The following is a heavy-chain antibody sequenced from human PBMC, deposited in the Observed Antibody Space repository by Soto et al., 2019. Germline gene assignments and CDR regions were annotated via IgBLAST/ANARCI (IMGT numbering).Heavy chain of an antibody. V-gene: IGHV1-18*01. CDR2: ISAYNGNT. CDR3: ARDVGGDCSSTSCYTGLDY. J-gene: IGHJ4*02. D-gene: IGHD2-2*02. CDR1: GYTFTSYG. Sequence: QVPLVQSGAEVKKPGASVKVSCKASGYTFTSYGISWVRQAPGQGLEWMGWISAYNGNTNYAQKLQGRVTMTTDTSTSTAYMELRSLRSDDTAVYYCARDVGGDCSSTSCYTGLDYWGQGTLVTVSS.